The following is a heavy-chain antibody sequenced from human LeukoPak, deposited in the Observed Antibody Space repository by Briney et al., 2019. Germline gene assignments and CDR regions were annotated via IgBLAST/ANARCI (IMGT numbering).Heavy chain of an antibody. D-gene: IGHD3-3*01. J-gene: IGHJ6*02. CDR1: GYTFTSYA. Sequence: ASVKVSCKASGYTFTSYAMNWVRQAPGQGLEWMGWINTNTGNPTYAQGFTGRFVFSLDTSVSTAYLQICSLKAEDTAVYYCARDSFGVVIMSYYYGMDVWGQGTTVTVSS. CDR3: ARDSFGVVIMSYYYGMDV. V-gene: IGHV7-4-1*01. CDR2: INTNTGNP.